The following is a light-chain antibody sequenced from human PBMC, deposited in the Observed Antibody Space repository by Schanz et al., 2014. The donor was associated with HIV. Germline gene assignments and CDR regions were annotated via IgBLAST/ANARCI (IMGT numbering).Light chain of an antibody. CDR1: SGDVGGYNY. CDR2: DVN. Sequence: QSALTQPASVSGSPGQSISISCTGTSGDVGGYNYVSWYQQHPGEAPKLMIYDVNYRPSGISNRFSGSKAGNTASLTISGLQAEDEADYYCYSYVGTTAVVFGGGTKLTVL. V-gene: IGLV2-14*03. J-gene: IGLJ2*01. CDR3: YSYVGTTAVV.